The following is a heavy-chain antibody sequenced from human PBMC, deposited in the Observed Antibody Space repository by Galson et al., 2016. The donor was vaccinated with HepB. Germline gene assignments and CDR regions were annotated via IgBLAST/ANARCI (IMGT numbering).Heavy chain of an antibody. CDR3: ARLNNFWTGYFDF. CDR2: IFYSGTT. J-gene: IGHJ4*02. D-gene: IGHD3/OR15-3a*01. V-gene: IGHV4-31*03. Sequence: TLSLTCSVSDGSINSGGYYWRWIRQLPGKGLEWIGYIFYSGTTYYNPSLKSRVSISIDTSKGQLSLKLSSVTAADTAFYYCARLNNFWTGYFDFWGQGIPVTVSS. CDR1: DGSINSGGYY.